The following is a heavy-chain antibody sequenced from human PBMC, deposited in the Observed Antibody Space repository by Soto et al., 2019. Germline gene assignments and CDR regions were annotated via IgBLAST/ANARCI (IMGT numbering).Heavy chain of an antibody. CDR2: IYYSGST. D-gene: IGHD1-20*01. J-gene: IGHJ4*02. Sequence: SETLSLTCNVSGGSITSGGYYWSWIRQHPGKGLEWIGYIYYSGSTYYNPSLKSRVTISVDTSKNQFSLKLSSVTAADTAVYYCARFNWNYIDYWGQGTLVTVSS. CDR1: GGSITSGGYY. V-gene: IGHV4-31*03. CDR3: ARFNWNYIDY.